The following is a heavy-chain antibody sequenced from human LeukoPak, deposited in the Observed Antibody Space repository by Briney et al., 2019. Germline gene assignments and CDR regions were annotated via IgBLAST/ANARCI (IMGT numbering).Heavy chain of an antibody. Sequence: PGGSLRLSCAASGFTFSSYAMSWVRQAPGKGLEWVSAISGSGGSTYYADSVKGRFTISRDNSKNTLSLQMNSLRAEDTAVYYCAKISNYDILTGYSPAGLDYWGQGTLVTVSS. CDR2: ISGSGGST. V-gene: IGHV3-23*01. CDR3: AKISNYDILTGYSPAGLDY. J-gene: IGHJ4*02. D-gene: IGHD3-9*01. CDR1: GFTFSSYA.